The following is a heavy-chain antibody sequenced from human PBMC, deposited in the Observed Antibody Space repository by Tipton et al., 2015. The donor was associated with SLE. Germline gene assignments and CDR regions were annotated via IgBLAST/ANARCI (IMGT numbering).Heavy chain of an antibody. Sequence: SLRLSCADSGFDFSAYWMHWVRRAPGKGLVWVSHIKNDGSETNYADSVKGRFAISRDNAKNTLYLQMNNLRVEDSGVYYCSAWFNYWGQGTLVTVSA. D-gene: IGHD3-10*01. CDR3: SAWFNY. CDR1: GFDFSAYW. V-gene: IGHV3-74*01. J-gene: IGHJ4*02. CDR2: IKNDGSET.